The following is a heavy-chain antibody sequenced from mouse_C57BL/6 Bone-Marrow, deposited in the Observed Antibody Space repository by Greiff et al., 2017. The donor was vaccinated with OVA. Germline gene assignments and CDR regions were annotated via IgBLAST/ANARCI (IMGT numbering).Heavy chain of an antibody. D-gene: IGHD2-1*01. V-gene: IGHV5-12*01. CDR2: ISNGGGST. CDR1: GFTFSDYY. J-gene: IGHJ4*01. CDR3: ARHYGNSNYAMDY. Sequence: EVQLVESGGGLVQPGGSLKLSCAASGFTFSDYYMYWVRQTPEKRLEWVAYISNGGGSTYYPDTVKGRFTISRDNAKNTLYLQMSRLKSEDTAMYYCARHYGNSNYAMDYGGQGTSVTVSS.